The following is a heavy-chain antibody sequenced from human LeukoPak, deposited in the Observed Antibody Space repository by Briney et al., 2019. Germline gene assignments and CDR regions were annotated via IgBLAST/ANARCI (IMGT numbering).Heavy chain of an antibody. D-gene: IGHD4/OR15-4a*01. Sequence: SETLSLTCAVYGGSFSGYYWNWIRQPPGKGLEWIGEISHNENTNYSPSLKSRLTISIDTSKNQFSLKLSSVTAADTAVYYCARQPPFFGDYGGYWGQGTLVTVSS. CDR3: ARQPPFFGDYGGY. J-gene: IGHJ4*02. CDR1: GGSFSGYY. CDR2: ISHNENT. V-gene: IGHV4-34*01.